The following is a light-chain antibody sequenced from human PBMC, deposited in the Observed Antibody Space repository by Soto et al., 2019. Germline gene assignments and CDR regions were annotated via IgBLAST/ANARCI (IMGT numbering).Light chain of an antibody. Sequence: QSALTQPASVSGSPGQSITISCTGTSSDVGSYNLVSWYQQHPGKAPKRLIYRNDQRPSGVPDRFSGSKSGTSASLAISGLRSEDEADYYCATWDDSLGGPWMFGGGTQLTV. CDR3: ATWDDSLGGPWM. J-gene: IGLJ3*02. V-gene: IGLV2-14*02. CDR1: SSDVGSYNL. CDR2: RND.